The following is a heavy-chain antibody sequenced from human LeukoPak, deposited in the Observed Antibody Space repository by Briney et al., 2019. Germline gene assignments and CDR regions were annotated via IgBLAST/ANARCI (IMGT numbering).Heavy chain of an antibody. J-gene: IGHJ4*02. D-gene: IGHD5-18*01. CDR1: VFTFSSYS. V-gene: IGHV3-48*01. CDR2: ISSSSSTI. CDR3: ARDLHSYGY. Sequence: GGSLRLSCAASVFTFSSYSMSWVRQAPGKGLEWVSYISSSSSTIYYADSVKGRFTISRDNAKNSLYLQMNSLRAEDTAVYYCARDLHSYGYWGQGTLVTVSS.